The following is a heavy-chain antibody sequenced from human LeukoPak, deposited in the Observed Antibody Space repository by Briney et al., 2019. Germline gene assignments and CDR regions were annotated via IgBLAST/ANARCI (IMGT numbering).Heavy chain of an antibody. CDR3: ARGIPPDYDFWSGYYPDAFDI. J-gene: IGHJ3*02. CDR2: IYYSGST. D-gene: IGHD3-3*01. Sequence: SETLSLTCTVSGGSISSGDYYWSWIRQPPGKGLEWIGYIYYSGSTYYNPSLKSRVTISVDTSKNQFSLKLSSVTAADTAVYYCARGIPPDYDFWSGYYPDAFDIWGQGTMVTVSS. V-gene: IGHV4-30-4*08. CDR1: GGSISSGDYY.